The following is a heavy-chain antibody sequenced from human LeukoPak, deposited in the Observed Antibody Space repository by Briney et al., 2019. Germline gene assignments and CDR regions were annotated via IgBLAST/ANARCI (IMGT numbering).Heavy chain of an antibody. CDR2: FYISGST. CDR1: GGSISSYY. CDR3: TRHSSVTMGYFQK. D-gene: IGHD4-17*01. Sequence: SETLYLTCTVSGGSISSYYWSWIRQPAGKGLEWIGRFYISGSTYYTPSLKSRVTISLDTSKNQFSLKLNSVTAADTAVYYCTRHSSVTMGYFQKWGQGTLVTVS. J-gene: IGHJ1*01. V-gene: IGHV4-59*05.